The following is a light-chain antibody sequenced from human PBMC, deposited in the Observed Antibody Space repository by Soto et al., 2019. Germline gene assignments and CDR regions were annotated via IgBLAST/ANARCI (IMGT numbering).Light chain of an antibody. J-gene: IGLJ1*01. Sequence: LTQPPSASGSPGQSVTISCTGTSSDIGTYDYVSWYQHLPDKAPKLIIYEVSKRPSGVPDRFSGSKSGNTASLTVSGLQAEDEGDYYCCSYGGGNNFYVFGTGTKVTVL. V-gene: IGLV2-8*01. CDR2: EVS. CDR3: CSYGGGNNFYV. CDR1: SSDIGTYDY.